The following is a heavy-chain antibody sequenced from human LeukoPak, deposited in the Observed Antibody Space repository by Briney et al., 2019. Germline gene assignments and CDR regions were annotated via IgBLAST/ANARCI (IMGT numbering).Heavy chain of an antibody. J-gene: IGHJ3*02. V-gene: IGHV3-30*03. D-gene: IGHD4-17*01. CDR2: ISHDGSDK. CDR1: GFTFSSYW. CDR3: ARDPTTVTTSDAFDI. Sequence: GGSLRLSCAASGFTFSSYWMSWVRQAPGKGLEWVAVISHDGSDKYYADSVKGRFTISRDNSKNTLYLQMNSLRAEDTAVYYCARDPTTVTTSDAFDIWGQGTMVTVSS.